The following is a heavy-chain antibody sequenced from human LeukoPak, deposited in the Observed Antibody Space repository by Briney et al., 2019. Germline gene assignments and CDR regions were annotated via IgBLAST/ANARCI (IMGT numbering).Heavy chain of an antibody. J-gene: IGHJ3*02. D-gene: IGHD3-3*01. CDR1: GYTFTVYY. CDR3: ARAPDFWSGYYTGRAFDI. CDR2: INPNSGGT. Sequence: ASVKVSCKASGYTFTVYYMHWVRQAPGQGLEWMGWINPNSGGTNYAQKFQGRVTMTRDTSISTAYMELSRLRSDDTAVYYCARAPDFWSGYYTGRAFDIWGQGTMVTVSS. V-gene: IGHV1-2*02.